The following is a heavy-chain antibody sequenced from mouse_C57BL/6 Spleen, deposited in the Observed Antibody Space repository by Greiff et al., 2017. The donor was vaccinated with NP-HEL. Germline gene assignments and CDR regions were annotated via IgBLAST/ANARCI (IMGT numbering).Heavy chain of an antibody. Sequence: VQLQQSGAELVKPGASVKLSCKASGYTFTEYTIHWVKQRSGQGLEWIGWFYPGSGSIKYNEKFKDKATLTADKSSSTVYMELSRLTSEDSAVYFCARHEDRVTTVVSYWYFDVWGTGTTVTVSS. D-gene: IGHD1-1*01. J-gene: IGHJ1*03. CDR3: ARHEDRVTTVVSYWYFDV. CDR2: FYPGSGSI. CDR1: GYTFTEYT. V-gene: IGHV1-62-2*01.